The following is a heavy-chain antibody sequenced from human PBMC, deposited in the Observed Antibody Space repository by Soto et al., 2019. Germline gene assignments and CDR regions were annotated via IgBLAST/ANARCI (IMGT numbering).Heavy chain of an antibody. Sequence: PSETLSLTCTVSGGSISSYYWSWIRQPPGKGLEWIGYIYYSGSTNYNPSLKSRVTISVDTSKNQFSLKLSSVTAADTAVYYCARADSVLVAKGFDLWGQGTLVTVSS. V-gene: IGHV4-59*12. CDR3: ARADSVLVAKGFDL. D-gene: IGHD2-8*02. CDR1: GGSISSYY. CDR2: IYYSGST. J-gene: IGHJ4*02.